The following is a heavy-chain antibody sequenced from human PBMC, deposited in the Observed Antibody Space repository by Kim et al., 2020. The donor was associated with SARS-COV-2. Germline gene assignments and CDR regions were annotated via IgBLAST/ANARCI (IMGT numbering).Heavy chain of an antibody. CDR2: INPNSGGT. J-gene: IGHJ3*02. V-gene: IGHV1-2*04. CDR1: GYTFTGYY. CDR3: ARDGGELLFSDAFDI. Sequence: ASVKVSCKASGYTFTGYYMHWVRQAPGQGLEWMGWINPNSGGTNYAQKFQGWVTMTRDTSISTAYMELSRLRSDDTAVYYCARDGGELLFSDAFDIWGQGTMVTVSS. D-gene: IGHD1-26*01.